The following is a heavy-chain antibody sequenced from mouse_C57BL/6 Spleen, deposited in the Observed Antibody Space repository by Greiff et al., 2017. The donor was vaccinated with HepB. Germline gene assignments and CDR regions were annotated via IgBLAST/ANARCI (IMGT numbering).Heavy chain of an antibody. J-gene: IGHJ2*01. CDR1: GYTFTSYW. D-gene: IGHD1-1*01. CDR2: IHPSDSDT. V-gene: IGHV1-74*01. Sequence: QVQLQQPGAELVKPGASVKVSCKASGYTFTSYWMHWVKQRPGQGLEWIGRIHPSDSDTNYNQKFKGKATLTGDKSSSTAYMQLSSLTAEDSAVYYGAIEDYGSRYPDWGQGTTLTVSS. CDR3: AIEDYGSRYPD.